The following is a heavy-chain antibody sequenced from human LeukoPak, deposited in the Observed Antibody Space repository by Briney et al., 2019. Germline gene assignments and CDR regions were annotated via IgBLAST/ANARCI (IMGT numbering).Heavy chain of an antibody. CDR3: ARKDYDFWSGYALDY. V-gene: IGHV3-11*04. J-gene: IGHJ4*02. Sequence: GGSLRLSCAASGFTFSDYYMSWIRQAPGKGLEWVSYISSSGSTIYYADSVKGRFTISRDNAKNSLYLQTNSLRAEDTAVYYCARKDYDFWSGYALDYWGQGTLVTVSS. CDR2: ISSSGSTI. CDR1: GFTFSDYY. D-gene: IGHD3-3*01.